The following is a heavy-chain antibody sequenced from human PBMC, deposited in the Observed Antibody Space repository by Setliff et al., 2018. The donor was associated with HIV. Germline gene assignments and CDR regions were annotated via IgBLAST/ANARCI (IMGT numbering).Heavy chain of an antibody. CDR3: ATGYFYDSSGYKH. J-gene: IGHJ4*02. Sequence: PGGSLRLSCAASGFIFGTYDMHWVRQVAGKGLEWVSAMGLLGDTYYADSVKGRFTISRDNAKNSLYLQMNSLRAEDTAVYYCATGYFYDSSGYKHWGQGTLVTVSS. D-gene: IGHD3-22*01. CDR2: MGLLGDT. V-gene: IGHV3-13*01. CDR1: GFIFGTYD.